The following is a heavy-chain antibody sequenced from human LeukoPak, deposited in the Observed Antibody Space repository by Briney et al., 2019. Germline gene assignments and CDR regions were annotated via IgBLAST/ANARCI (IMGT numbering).Heavy chain of an antibody. CDR2: IKQDGSEK. CDR1: GFTFSSYW. CDR3: ARDAYYGPENWFDP. V-gene: IGHV3-7*03. J-gene: IGHJ5*02. D-gene: IGHD3-10*01. Sequence: GGSLTLSCAASGFTFSSYWMSWVRQAPGKGLEWVANIKQDGSEKYYVDSVKGRFTISRDNAKNSLYLQMNSLRAEDTAVYYCARDAYYGPENWFDPWGQGTLVTVSS.